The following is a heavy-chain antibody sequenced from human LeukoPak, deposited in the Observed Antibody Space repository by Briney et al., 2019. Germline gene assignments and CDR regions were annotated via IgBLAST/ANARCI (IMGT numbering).Heavy chain of an antibody. CDR1: GGSFSDYY. CDR3: ARQVVAVAGTGYLDY. CDR2: INHSGST. D-gene: IGHD6-19*01. V-gene: IGHV4-34*01. Sequence: PSETLSLTCAVYGGSFSDYYWSWIRQPPGRGLEWIGEINHSGSTYYNASLKSRGTISVDTSKNQFSLKLNSVTAADTAVYFCARQVVAVAGTGYLDYWGQGTLVTVSS. J-gene: IGHJ4*02.